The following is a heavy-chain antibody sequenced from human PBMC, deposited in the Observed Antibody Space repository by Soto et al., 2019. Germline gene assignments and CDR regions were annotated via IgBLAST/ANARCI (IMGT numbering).Heavy chain of an antibody. V-gene: IGHV3-9*02. D-gene: IGHD3-22*01. Sequence: GGSLRLSCVASGFTSDDYAMHWVRQAPGKGLEWVSGISWNSDRIDYADSVKGRFTISRDNAKNSLYLQMNNLRTEDTALYYCAKNPDFYGSSGYWYGLDVWGQGTTVTVSS. CDR2: ISWNSDRI. CDR3: AKNPDFYGSSGYWYGLDV. CDR1: GFTSDDYA. J-gene: IGHJ6*02.